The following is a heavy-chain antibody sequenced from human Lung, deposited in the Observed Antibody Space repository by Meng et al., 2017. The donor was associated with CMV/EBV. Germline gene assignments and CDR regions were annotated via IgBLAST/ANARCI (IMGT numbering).Heavy chain of an antibody. J-gene: IGHJ4*02. Sequence: GGSLRLXCTVAGFTFSRYWMHWARQAPGKGLVWVSRINNDESRKTYADSVKGRFTISRDSAKNTLYLQMNSLRAEDTAVYYCARERFDYGDYGLDYWGQGTLVXVSS. CDR3: ARERFDYGDYGLDY. CDR2: INNDESRK. CDR1: GFTFSRYW. D-gene: IGHD4-17*01. V-gene: IGHV3-74*01.